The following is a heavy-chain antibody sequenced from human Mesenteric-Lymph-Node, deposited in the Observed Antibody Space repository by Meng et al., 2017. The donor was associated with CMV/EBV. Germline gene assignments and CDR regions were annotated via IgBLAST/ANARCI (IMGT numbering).Heavy chain of an antibody. Sequence: GGSLRLSCAASGFTFSSYAMSWVRQAPGKGLEWVSAISGSGGSTYYADSVKGRFTISRDNAKNSLYLQMNSLRAEDTAVYYCARVFYSYGSGYWGQGTLVTVSS. CDR1: GFTFSSYA. J-gene: IGHJ4*02. CDR2: ISGSGGST. CDR3: ARVFYSYGSGY. V-gene: IGHV3-23*01. D-gene: IGHD5-18*01.